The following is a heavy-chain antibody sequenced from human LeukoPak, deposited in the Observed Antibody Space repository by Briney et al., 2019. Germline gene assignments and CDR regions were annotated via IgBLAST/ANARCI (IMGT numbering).Heavy chain of an antibody. V-gene: IGHV4-61*02. CDR3: ARLTRITGTTGNWFDP. D-gene: IGHD1-20*01. Sequence: SETLSLTCTVSGGSISTGYYHWSWIRQPAGKGLEWIGRINTSGSTNYNPSLKSRVTISVDTSKNHFSLELSSVTAADTAMYYCARLTRITGTTGNWFDPWGQGTLVTVSS. CDR1: GGSISTGYYH. CDR2: INTSGST. J-gene: IGHJ5*02.